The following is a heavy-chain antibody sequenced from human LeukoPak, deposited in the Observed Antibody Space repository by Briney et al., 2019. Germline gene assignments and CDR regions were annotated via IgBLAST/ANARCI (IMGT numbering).Heavy chain of an antibody. CDR3: AKVAVVIQDHFDY. Sequence: GGSLRLSCAASGFILSDYYMNWIRQAPGKELEWVSYISSSGATIYYADSVKGRFTISRDNSKNTLYLQMNSLRAEDTAVYYCAKVAVVIQDHFDYWGQGTLVTVSS. V-gene: IGHV3-11*01. CDR1: GFILSDYY. CDR2: ISSSGATI. D-gene: IGHD3-22*01. J-gene: IGHJ4*02.